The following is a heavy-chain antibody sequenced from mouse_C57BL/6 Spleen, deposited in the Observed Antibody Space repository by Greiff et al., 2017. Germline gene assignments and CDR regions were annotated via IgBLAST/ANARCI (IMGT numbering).Heavy chain of an antibody. CDR1: GYTFTSYW. V-gene: IGHV1-53*01. J-gene: IGHJ1*03. D-gene: IGHD1-1*01. CDR2: INPSNGGT. CDR3: ARSTTVVRGYFDV. Sequence: QVQLQQPGTELVKPGASVKLSCKASGYTFTSYWMHWVKQRPGQGLEWIGNINPSNGGTNYNETFKSKATLTVDKSSSTAYLQLSSLTSEDSAVYYGARSTTVVRGYFDVWGTGTTVTVSS.